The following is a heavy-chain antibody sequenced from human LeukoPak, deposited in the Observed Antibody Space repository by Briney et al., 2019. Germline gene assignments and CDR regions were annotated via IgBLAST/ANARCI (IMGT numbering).Heavy chain of an antibody. CDR3: ARGHWGDYYDSSGYYYGGYFDY. J-gene: IGHJ4*02. CDR2: LYYSGNT. Sequence: SETLSLTCTVSGGSISSYYWSWIRQPPGKGLEWIGYLYYSGNTNYNPSFKSRVTISVDTSKNQFSLKLSSVTAADTAVYYCARGHWGDYYDSSGYYYGGYFDYWGQGTLVTVSS. CDR1: GGSISSYY. V-gene: IGHV4-59*08. D-gene: IGHD3-22*01.